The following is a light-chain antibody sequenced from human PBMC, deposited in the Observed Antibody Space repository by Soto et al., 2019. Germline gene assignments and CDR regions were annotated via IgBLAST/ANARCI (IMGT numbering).Light chain of an antibody. J-gene: IGLJ1*01. CDR3: CSYAGSSTLYV. V-gene: IGLV2-23*01. CDR1: SSDVGSYNL. Sequence: QCALTQPDSVSGSPLQSITISCTGTSSDVGSYNLVSWYQQHPGKAPKLMIYEDSKRPSGVSDRFSGSKSGNTASLTISGLQAEDEADYYCCSYAGSSTLYVFGTGTKVTVL. CDR2: EDS.